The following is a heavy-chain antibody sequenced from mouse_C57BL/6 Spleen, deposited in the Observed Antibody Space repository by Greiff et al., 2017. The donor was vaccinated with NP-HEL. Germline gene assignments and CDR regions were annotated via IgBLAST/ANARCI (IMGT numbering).Heavy chain of an antibody. CDR2: IYPGDGDT. J-gene: IGHJ4*01. CDR3: AMLLAPYDAMDY. V-gene: IGHV1-82*01. D-gene: IGHD2-12*01. CDR1: GYAFSSSW. Sequence: QVQLKQSGPELVKPGASVKISCKASGYAFSSSWMNWVKQRPGKGLEWIGRIYPGDGDTNYNGKFKGKATLTADKSSSTAYMQLSSLTSEDSAVYFCAMLLAPYDAMDYWGQGTSVTVSS.